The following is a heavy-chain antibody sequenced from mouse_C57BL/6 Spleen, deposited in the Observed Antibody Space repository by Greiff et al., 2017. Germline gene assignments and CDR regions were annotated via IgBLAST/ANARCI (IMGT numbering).Heavy chain of an antibody. V-gene: IGHV5-6*02. D-gene: IGHD2-4*01. Sequence: EVKLVESGGDLVKPGGSLKLSCAASGFTFSSYGMSWVRQTPDKRLEWVATISSGGSYTYYPDSVKGRFTISRDNAKNTLYLQMSSLKSEDTAMYYCARHNYDYDDGYFDYWGQGTTLTVSS. CDR3: ARHNYDYDDGYFDY. J-gene: IGHJ2*01. CDR1: GFTFSSYG. CDR2: ISSGGSYT.